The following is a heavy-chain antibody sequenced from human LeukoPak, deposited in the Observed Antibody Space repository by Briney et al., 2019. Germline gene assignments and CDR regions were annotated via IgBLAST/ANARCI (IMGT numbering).Heavy chain of an antibody. CDR1: GGTFSSYG. Sequence: SVKVSCKTSGGTFSSYGISWVRQAPGQGLEWMGGIIPIFGTANYAQKFQGRVTITADKSTTTAYMELSSLRSEDTAVYYCARDSGYDFGFDYWGQGTLVTVSS. CDR3: ARDSGYDFGFDY. CDR2: IIPIFGTA. J-gene: IGHJ4*02. V-gene: IGHV1-69*06. D-gene: IGHD5-12*01.